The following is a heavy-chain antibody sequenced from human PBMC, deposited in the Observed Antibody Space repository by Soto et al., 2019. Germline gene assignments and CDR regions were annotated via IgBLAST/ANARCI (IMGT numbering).Heavy chain of an antibody. CDR3: ARGPCRSATCYRGWFDP. D-gene: IGHD2-2*01. J-gene: IGHJ5*02. V-gene: IGHV4-59*01. CDR1: GGSIGTYY. Sequence: QVQLQESGPGLVKPSETLSLNCTVSGGSIGTYYWSWIRQPPGKRLEWIAYIHYGGSTNYNPSLKSRVTQSLDTSKNQFSLKLNSVTAADTAVYYCARGPCRSATCYRGWFDPWGQGVLVTVSP. CDR2: IHYGGST.